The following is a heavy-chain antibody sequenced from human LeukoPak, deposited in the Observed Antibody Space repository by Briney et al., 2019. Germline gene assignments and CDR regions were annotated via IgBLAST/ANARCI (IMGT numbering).Heavy chain of an antibody. CDR1: GFTFSDYY. D-gene: IGHD6-13*01. J-gene: IGHJ6*02. CDR3: ARWLRGIADEDGVDV. CDR2: ISSSGSTI. Sequence: GGSLRLSCAASGFTFSDYYMSRIRQAPGKGLEWVSYISSSGSTIYYADSVKGRFTISRDNAKNSLYLQMNSLRAEDTAVYYCARWLRGIADEDGVDVWGQGTTVTVSS. V-gene: IGHV3-11*01.